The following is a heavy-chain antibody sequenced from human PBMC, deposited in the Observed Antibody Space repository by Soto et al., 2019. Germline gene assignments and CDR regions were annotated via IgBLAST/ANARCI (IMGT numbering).Heavy chain of an antibody. CDR2: IIPIFGTA. V-gene: IGHV1-69*13. J-gene: IGHJ4*02. CDR1: GGTFSSYA. CDR3: ARESQFSSSSFDY. Sequence: RASVKVSCKASGGTFSSYAISWVRQAPGQGLEWMGGIIPIFGTASYAQKFQGRVTITADESTSTAYMELSSLRSEDTAVYYCARESQFSSSSFDYWGQGTLVTVSS. D-gene: IGHD6-13*01.